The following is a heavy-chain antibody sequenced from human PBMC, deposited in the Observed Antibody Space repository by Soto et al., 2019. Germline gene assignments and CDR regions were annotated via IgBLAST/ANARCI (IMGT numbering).Heavy chain of an antibody. CDR1: GGSISSRSYC. D-gene: IGHD3-22*01. CDR2: IYYSGST. J-gene: IGHJ4*02. Sequence: QLQLQESGPGLVKPSETLSLTCTVSGGSISSRSYCWGWIRQPPGKGLEWIGSIYYSGSTYYNPSLKSRVTISVDTSKNQFSLKLSSVTAADTAVYYCARQRYYDSSGYYSDYWGQGTLVTVSS. V-gene: IGHV4-39*01. CDR3: ARQRYYDSSGYYSDY.